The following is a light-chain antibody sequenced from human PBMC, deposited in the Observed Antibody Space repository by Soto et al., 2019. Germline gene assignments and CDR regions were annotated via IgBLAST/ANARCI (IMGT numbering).Light chain of an antibody. Sequence: AIQLTQSPSSLSASVGDRVTITCRASQAISTLFAWYQQKPARAPKLLIFDASSLETGVPSRFSGSGSGADFTLTISSLQPEDFATYYCQQFYDYPLTFGGGTKVDSK. V-gene: IGKV1D-13*01. CDR1: QAISTL. J-gene: IGKJ4*01. CDR3: QQFYDYPLT. CDR2: DAS.